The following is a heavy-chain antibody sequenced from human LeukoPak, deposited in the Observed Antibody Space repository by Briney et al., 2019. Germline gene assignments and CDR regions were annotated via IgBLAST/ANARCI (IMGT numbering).Heavy chain of an antibody. CDR1: GFTFVSYW. V-gene: IGHV3-7*01. D-gene: IGHD1-1*01. Sequence: GGSLRLSCAASGFTFVSYWMSWVRRAPGKGLEWVADIKKDGSERYYVDSVKGRFTISRDNAKNSLFLQMNSLRAEDTGVYYCTWNGEADWGQGTLVTVSS. J-gene: IGHJ4*02. CDR3: TWNGEAD. CDR2: IKKDGSER.